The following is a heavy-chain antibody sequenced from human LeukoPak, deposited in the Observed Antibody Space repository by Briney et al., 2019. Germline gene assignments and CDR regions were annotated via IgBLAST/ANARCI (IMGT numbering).Heavy chain of an antibody. D-gene: IGHD2-2*01. V-gene: IGHV4-4*07. CDR3: ARGGFVIIPAALDDAFDI. CDR2: IYTSGST. CDR1: GGSISSYY. J-gene: IGHJ3*02. Sequence: SETLSLTCTVSGGSISSYYWGWIRQPAGKGLEWIGRIYTSGSTNYNPSLKSRVTMSVDTSKNQFSLKLSSVTAADTAVYYCARGGFVIIPAALDDAFDIWGLGTMVTVSS.